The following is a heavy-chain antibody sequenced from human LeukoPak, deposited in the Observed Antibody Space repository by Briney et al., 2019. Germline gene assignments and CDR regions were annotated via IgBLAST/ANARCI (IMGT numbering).Heavy chain of an antibody. V-gene: IGHV4-59*08. CDR3: ARNRASGTPYFDY. Sequence: SETLSLTCTISRGSISGFYWSWIRQPPGKGLEWFGYIYYSGSSNYNPSLKSRVTISVDTFKDQFSLKLSSVTAADTAVYYCARNRASGTPYFDYWGQGLLVAVSS. CDR2: IYYSGSS. D-gene: IGHD3-10*01. J-gene: IGHJ4*02. CDR1: RGSISGFY.